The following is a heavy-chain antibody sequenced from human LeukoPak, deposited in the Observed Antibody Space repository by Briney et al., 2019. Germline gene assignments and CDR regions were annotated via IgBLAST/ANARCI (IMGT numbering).Heavy chain of an antibody. Sequence: SQTLSLTCTVSGGSISSYYWSWIRQPPGKGLEWIGYIYYSGSTNYNPSLKSRVTISVDTSKNQFSLKLSSVTAADTAVYYCARDPYGMDVWGQGTTVTVSS. CDR3: ARDPYGMDV. V-gene: IGHV4-59*01. CDR2: IYYSGST. CDR1: GGSISSYY. J-gene: IGHJ6*02.